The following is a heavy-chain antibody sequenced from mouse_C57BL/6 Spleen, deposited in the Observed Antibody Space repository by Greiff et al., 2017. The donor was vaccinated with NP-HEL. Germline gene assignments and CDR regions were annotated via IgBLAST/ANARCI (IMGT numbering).Heavy chain of an antibody. CDR3: AKNYDLTGGGFAY. J-gene: IGHJ3*01. D-gene: IGHD2-4*01. Sequence: QVQLQQSGPGLVQPSQSLSITCTVSGFSLTSYGVHWVRQSPGKGLEWLGVIWRGGSTDYNAAFMSRLSITKDNSKSQVFFKMNSLQADDTAIYYCAKNYDLTGGGFAYWGQGTLVTVSA. V-gene: IGHV2-5*01. CDR1: GFSLTSYG. CDR2: IWRGGST.